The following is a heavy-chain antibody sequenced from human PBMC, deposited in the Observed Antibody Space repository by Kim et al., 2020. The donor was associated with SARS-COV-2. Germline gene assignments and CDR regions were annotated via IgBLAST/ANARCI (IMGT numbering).Heavy chain of an antibody. CDR2: IDYSGST. V-gene: IGHV4-39*01. Sequence: SETLSLTCTVSGGSISSSSYYWGWIRQPPGKGLEWIGSIDYSGSTYYNPSVKSRVTISVDTSKNQFSLKLSSVTAADTAVYYCAREPVVRYFDWLLRPPNFDYWGQGTLVTVSS. J-gene: IGHJ4*02. D-gene: IGHD3-9*01. CDR1: GGSISSSSYY. CDR3: AREPVVRYFDWLLRPPNFDY.